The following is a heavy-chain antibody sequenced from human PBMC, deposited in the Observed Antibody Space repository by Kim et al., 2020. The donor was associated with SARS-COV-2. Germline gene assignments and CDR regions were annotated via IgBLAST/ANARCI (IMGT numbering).Heavy chain of an antibody. CDR2: INTDGSVT. CDR3: AKVFTWFDP. D-gene: IGHD3-3*01. V-gene: IGHV3-74*01. Sequence: GGSLRLSCAASGFTFSNYWMHWVRQAPGKGLVWVSRINTDGSVTTYADSVKGRFTISRDNEKNTLYLQMNSLRAEDTAVYYCAKVFTWFDPWGQGTRVA. J-gene: IGHJ5*02. CDR1: GFTFSNYW.